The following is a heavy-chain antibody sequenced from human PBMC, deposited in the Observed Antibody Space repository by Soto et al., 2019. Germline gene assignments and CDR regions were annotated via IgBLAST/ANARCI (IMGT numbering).Heavy chain of an antibody. J-gene: IGHJ3*02. D-gene: IGHD6-19*01. CDR3: AKDMEGARYSSGWYDAFDI. Sequence: GGSLRLYCAASGFTFDDYAMHWVRQAPGKGLEWVSGISWNSGSIGYADSVKGRFTISRDNAKNSLYLQMNSLRAEDTALYYCAKDMEGARYSSGWYDAFDIWGQGTMVTVSS. CDR1: GFTFDDYA. V-gene: IGHV3-9*01. CDR2: ISWNSGSI.